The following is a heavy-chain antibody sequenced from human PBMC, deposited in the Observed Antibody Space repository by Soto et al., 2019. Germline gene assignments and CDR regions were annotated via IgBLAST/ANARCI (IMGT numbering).Heavy chain of an antibody. CDR1: GGSISSGVYY. Sequence: SDPLSLTGTVPGGSISSGVYYWSWNRHHPGKGLEWIGYIYYSGSTYYNPSLKSRVTISVDTSKNQFSLRLSSVTAADTAVYYCARLSNYDFWSGHGDCDYWRQGTQVTVS. CDR3: ARLSNYDFWSGHGDCDY. CDR2: IYYSGST. D-gene: IGHD3-3*01. J-gene: IGHJ4*02. V-gene: IGHV4-31*03.